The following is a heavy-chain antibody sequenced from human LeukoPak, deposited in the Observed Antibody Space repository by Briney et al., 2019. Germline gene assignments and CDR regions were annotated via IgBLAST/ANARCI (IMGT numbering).Heavy chain of an antibody. CDR1: GFTFSDYY. CDR3: ARDARIAAAGKSWYYGMDV. Sequence: GGSLRLSCAASGFTFSDYYMSWIRQAPGKGLEWVSYISSSGSTIYYADSVKGRFTISRDNAKNSLYLQTNSLRAEDTAVYYCARDARIAAAGKSWYYGMDVWGQGTTVTVSS. V-gene: IGHV3-11*01. D-gene: IGHD6-13*01. J-gene: IGHJ6*02. CDR2: ISSSGSTI.